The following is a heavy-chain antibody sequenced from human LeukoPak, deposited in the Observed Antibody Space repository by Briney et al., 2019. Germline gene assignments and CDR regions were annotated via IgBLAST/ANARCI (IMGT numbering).Heavy chain of an antibody. Sequence: SGTLSLTCAVSGGSISSSNWWSWVRQPPGKGLEWIGEIYHSGSTNYNPSLKSRVTISVDKSKNQFSLKLSSVTAADTAVYYCARDDHIVVVPAAMNSGGYNYYYGMDVWGKGTTVTVSS. D-gene: IGHD2-2*01. J-gene: IGHJ6*04. CDR1: GGSISSSNW. V-gene: IGHV4-4*02. CDR2: IYHSGST. CDR3: ARDDHIVVVPAAMNSGGYNYYYGMDV.